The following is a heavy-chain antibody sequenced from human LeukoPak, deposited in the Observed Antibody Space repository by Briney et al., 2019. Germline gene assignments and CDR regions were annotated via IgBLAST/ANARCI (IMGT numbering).Heavy chain of an antibody. D-gene: IGHD2-15*01. CDR3: ARLYCSGGSCYSRYYYYYMDV. CDR2: IYSGGST. V-gene: IGHV3-53*01. J-gene: IGHJ6*03. Sequence: GGYLRLSCAASGFTVSSNYMSWVRQAPGKGLEWVSDIYSGGSTYYADSVKGRFTISRNNSKNPLYLQMNSLRAEDTAVYYCARLYCSGGSCYSRYYYYYMDVWGKGTTATVSS. CDR1: GFTVSSNY.